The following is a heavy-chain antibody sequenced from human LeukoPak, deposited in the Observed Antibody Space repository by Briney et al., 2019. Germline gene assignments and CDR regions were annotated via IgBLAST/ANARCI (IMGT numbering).Heavy chain of an antibody. Sequence: ASVKVSCKASGYTFTGYYMHWVRQAPGQGLEWMGWINPNSGGTNYAQKFQGRVTMTRYTSISTAYMELSRLRSDDTAVYSCAXFALGYYGSGSYYTTXXXWGQXTLXT. J-gene: IGHJ4*02. V-gene: IGHV1-2*02. CDR3: AXFALGYYGSGSYYTTXXX. CDR2: INPNSGGT. CDR1: GYTFTGYY. D-gene: IGHD3-10*01.